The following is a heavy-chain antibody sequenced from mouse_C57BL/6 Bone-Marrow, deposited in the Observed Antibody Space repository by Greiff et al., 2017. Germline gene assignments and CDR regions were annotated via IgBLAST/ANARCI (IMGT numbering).Heavy chain of an antibody. CDR3: ARRAYYGCSRRNAMDY. CDR1: GYSFTSYY. CDR2: IYPGSGNT. J-gene: IGHJ4*01. Sequence: QVQLQQPGPELVKPGASVKISCKASGYSFTSYYIHWVKQRPGQGLEWIGWIYPGSGNTKYNEKFKGKATLTADTSSSTAYMQLSSLTSEDSAVFYGARRAYYGCSRRNAMDYWGQGTAVTVSS. D-gene: IGHD1-1*01. V-gene: IGHV1-66*01.